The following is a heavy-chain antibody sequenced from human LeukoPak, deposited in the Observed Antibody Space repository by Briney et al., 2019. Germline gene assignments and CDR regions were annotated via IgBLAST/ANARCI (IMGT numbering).Heavy chain of an antibody. Sequence: GASVKVSCKASGYTFTCYYMHWVRQAPGQGLEWMGLINPNSGGKNYEQKFQGRVTMTSDTSISTAYMELSRLRSDDTAVYYCARALSSGQDCWGQGTLVTVSS. CDR3: ARALSSGQDC. J-gene: IGHJ4*02. CDR1: GYTFTCYY. D-gene: IGHD3-22*01. V-gene: IGHV1-2*06. CDR2: INPNSGGK.